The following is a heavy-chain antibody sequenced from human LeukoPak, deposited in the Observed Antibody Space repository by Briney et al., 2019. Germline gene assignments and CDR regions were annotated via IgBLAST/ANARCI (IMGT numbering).Heavy chain of an antibody. Sequence: KPPETLSLTCNFSAVSISRHFWSWIRQTPEKGLEWLGYVFSSGSTNYNPSLKSRITISLDTSKHQFSLTLNSVTAADTAVYYCAREYDYWGLGTLVTVSS. CDR2: VFSSGST. CDR3: AREYDY. CDR1: AVSISRHF. J-gene: IGHJ4*01. V-gene: IGHV4-59*11.